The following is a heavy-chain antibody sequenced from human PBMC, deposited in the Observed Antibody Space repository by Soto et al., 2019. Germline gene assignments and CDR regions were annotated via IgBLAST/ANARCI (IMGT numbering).Heavy chain of an antibody. CDR1: GYTFTSHY. J-gene: IGHJ4*02. CDR3: ARVYCSGGGCYGIDY. CDR2: ISPSGGST. Sequence: QVQLVQSGAEVKKPGASVKVSCKASGYTFTSHYMHWVRQAPGQGLEWMGIISPSGGSTTYAQKFQGRVRMTRDTSTSTVYMELSSLRSEDTAVYYCARVYCSGGGCYGIDYWGQGTLVTVSS. V-gene: IGHV1-46*01. D-gene: IGHD2-15*01.